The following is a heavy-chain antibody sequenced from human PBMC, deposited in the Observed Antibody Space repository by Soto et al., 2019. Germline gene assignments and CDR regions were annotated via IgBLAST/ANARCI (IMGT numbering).Heavy chain of an antibody. V-gene: IGHV4-31*03. Sequence: QVQLQESGPGLVKPSQTLSLTCTVSGGSISSGGYYWSWIRQHPGKGLEWIGYIYYSGSTYYNPSLKRRVTISVDTSKNQFSLKLSSVTAADTAVYYCARDLGYYDSSGYYYECFDLWGRGTLVTVSS. J-gene: IGHJ2*01. CDR3: ARDLGYYDSSGYYYECFDL. CDR1: GGSISSGGYY. D-gene: IGHD3-22*01. CDR2: IYYSGST.